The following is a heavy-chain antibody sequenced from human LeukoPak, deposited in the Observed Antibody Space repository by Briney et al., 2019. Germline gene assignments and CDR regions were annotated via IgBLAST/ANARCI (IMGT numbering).Heavy chain of an antibody. CDR2: IYWDDDK. Sequence: SGPTLVKPTHTLTLIYTFSGISVSTRGVGAGWIRQPPGKALECLALIYWDDDKRYSPSLKSRLTITKDTSKNQVVLIMTNMDPVDTATYYCAHKVSSDHDLDVCGKGTTVTVSS. D-gene: IGHD6-19*01. V-gene: IGHV2-5*02. CDR3: AHKVSSDHDLDV. CDR1: GISVSTRGVG. J-gene: IGHJ6*04.